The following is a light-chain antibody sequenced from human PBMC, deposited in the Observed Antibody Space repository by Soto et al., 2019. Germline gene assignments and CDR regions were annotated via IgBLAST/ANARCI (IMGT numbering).Light chain of an antibody. CDR2: EVS. Sequence: QSALTQPPSASGSPGQSVTISCTGTSSDVGGYNYVSWYQQHPGKAPKLMIYEVSKRPSGVPDRFSGSKSGNTASLTVSGLQAEDEADYYCSSYAGSLYVFGTGIKVTVL. J-gene: IGLJ1*01. V-gene: IGLV2-8*01. CDR3: SSYAGSLYV. CDR1: SSDVGGYNY.